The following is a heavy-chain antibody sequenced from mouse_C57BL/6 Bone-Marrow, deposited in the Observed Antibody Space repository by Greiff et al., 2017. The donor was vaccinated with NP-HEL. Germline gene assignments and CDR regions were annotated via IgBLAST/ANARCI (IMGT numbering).Heavy chain of an antibody. CDR3: ARNDYGDWFAY. CDR1: GFSLTSYG. J-gene: IGHJ3*01. CDR2: IWRGGST. D-gene: IGHD2-4*01. Sequence: QVQLQQSGPGLVQPSQSLSITCTVSGFSLTSYGVHWVRQSPGKGLEWLGVIWRGGSTDYNAAFISRLSISKDNSKSQVFFKMNSLQADDTAIYYCARNDYGDWFAYWGQGTLVTVSA. V-gene: IGHV2-2*01.